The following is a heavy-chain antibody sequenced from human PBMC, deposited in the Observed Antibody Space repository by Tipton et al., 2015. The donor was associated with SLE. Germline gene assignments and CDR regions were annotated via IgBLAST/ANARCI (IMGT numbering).Heavy chain of an antibody. CDR3: ASGGYGSGSHYLGGWFDP. CDR1: GGSISSGSYY. J-gene: IGHJ5*02. V-gene: IGHV4-61*09. Sequence: TLSLTCTVSGGSISSGSYYWSWIRQPAGKGLEWIGHIYTSGSTNYNPSLKSRVTLSADTSKNQFSLKLSSVTAADTAVYYCASGGYGSGSHYLGGWFDPWGRGTLVTVSS. CDR2: IYTSGST. D-gene: IGHD3-10*01.